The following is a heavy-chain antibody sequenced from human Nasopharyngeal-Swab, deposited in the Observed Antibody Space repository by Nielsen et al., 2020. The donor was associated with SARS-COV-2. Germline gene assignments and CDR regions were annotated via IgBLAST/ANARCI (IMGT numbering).Heavy chain of an antibody. CDR2: INHSGST. V-gene: IGHV4-34*01. CDR3: ARSRPRWNYGMDV. Sequence: WIRQPPGKGLEWIGEINHSGSTNYNPFLKSRVTISVDTSKNQFSLKVSSVTAAETAVYYCARSRPRWNYGMDVWGQGTTVTVSS. J-gene: IGHJ6*02. D-gene: IGHD4-23*01.